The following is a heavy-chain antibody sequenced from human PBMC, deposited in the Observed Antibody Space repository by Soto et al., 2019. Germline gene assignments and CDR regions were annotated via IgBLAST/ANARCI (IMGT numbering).Heavy chain of an antibody. V-gene: IGHV3-21*02. CDR2: ISRSGTYI. D-gene: IGHD2-15*01. CDR3: AREPYWPAAGCPFDS. Sequence: EVLLVESGGGLVKPGGSLRLSCAASGFTFSDYQMNWVRQAPGKGLEWVSSISRSGTYIYYADSMKGRFTISRDNAKNSLYLQMNRLRVEDTAVFYCAREPYWPAAGCPFDSWGQGTRVTVSS. J-gene: IGHJ5*01. CDR1: GFTFSDYQ.